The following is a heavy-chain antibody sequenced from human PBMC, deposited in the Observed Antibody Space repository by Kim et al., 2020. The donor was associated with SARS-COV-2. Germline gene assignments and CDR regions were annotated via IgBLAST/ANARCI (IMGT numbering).Heavy chain of an antibody. CDR3: ARDGEQLVGY. CDR2: GT. D-gene: IGHD6-6*01. J-gene: IGHJ4*02. V-gene: IGHV1-2*02. Sequence: GTNYAQKFQGRVTMTRDTSLSTAYMELSRLTSDDTAVYYCARDGEQLVGYWGQGTLVTVSS.